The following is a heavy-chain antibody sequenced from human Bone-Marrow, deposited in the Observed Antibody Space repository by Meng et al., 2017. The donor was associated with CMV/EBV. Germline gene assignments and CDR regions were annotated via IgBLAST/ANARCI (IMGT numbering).Heavy chain of an antibody. CDR1: GGTFSSYT. Sequence: SVKVSCKASGGTFSSYTISWVRQAPGQGLEWMGRIIPILGIANYAQKFQGRVTITADKSTSTAYMELSSLRAEDTAVYYCARDLRWQGAFDIWGQGTMVTVSS. V-gene: IGHV1-69*04. J-gene: IGHJ3*02. CDR2: IIPILGIA. CDR3: ARDLRWQGAFDI. D-gene: IGHD2-15*01.